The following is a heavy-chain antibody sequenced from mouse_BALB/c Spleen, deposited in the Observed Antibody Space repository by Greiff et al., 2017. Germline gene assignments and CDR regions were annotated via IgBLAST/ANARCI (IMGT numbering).Heavy chain of an antibody. CDR2: INPYNGGT. Sequence: VQLKQSGPELVKPGASMKISCKASGYSFTGYTMNWVKQSHGKNLEWIGLINPYNGGTSYNQKFKGKATLTVDKSSSTAYMELLSLTSEDSAVYYCARTMITATGHYYAMDYWGQGTSVTVSS. V-gene: IGHV1-18*01. D-gene: IGHD2-4*01. CDR1: GYSFTGYT. CDR3: ARTMITATGHYYAMDY. J-gene: IGHJ4*01.